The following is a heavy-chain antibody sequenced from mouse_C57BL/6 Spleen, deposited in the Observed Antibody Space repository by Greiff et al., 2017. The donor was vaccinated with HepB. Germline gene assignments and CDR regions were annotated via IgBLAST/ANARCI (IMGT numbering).Heavy chain of an antibody. CDR3: ARGAYGNYAMDY. CDR1: GYAFSSYW. V-gene: IGHV1-80*01. Sequence: VQLQQSGAELVKPGASVKISCKASGYAFSSYWMNWVKQRPGKGLEWIGQIYPGDGDTNYNGKFKGKATLTADKSSSTAYMQLSSLTSEDSAVYFCARGAYGNYAMDYWGQGTSVTVSS. CDR2: IYPGDGDT. D-gene: IGHD2-10*02. J-gene: IGHJ4*01.